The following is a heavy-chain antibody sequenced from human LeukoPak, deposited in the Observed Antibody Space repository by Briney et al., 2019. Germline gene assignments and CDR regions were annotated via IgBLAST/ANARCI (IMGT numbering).Heavy chain of an antibody. V-gene: IGHV3-30*03. CDR2: ISYDGSNK. D-gene: IGHD3-16*02. Sequence: GGSLRLSCAASGSTFSSYGMHWVRQAPGKGLEWVAVISYDGSNKYYADSVKGRFTISRDNAKNSLYLQMNSLRAEDTAVYYCARDIGYFDYWGQGTLVTVSS. CDR3: ARDIGYFDY. J-gene: IGHJ4*02. CDR1: GSTFSSYG.